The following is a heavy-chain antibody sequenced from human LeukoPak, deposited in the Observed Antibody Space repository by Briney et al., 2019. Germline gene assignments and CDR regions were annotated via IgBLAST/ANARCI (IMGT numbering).Heavy chain of an antibody. CDR2: ISGSGGST. Sequence: PGGSLRLSCAASGFTFSNYAISWVRQAPGKGLEWVSAISGSGGSTYYADSVKGRFTISRDNSKNTLYLQMNSLRAEDTAVYYCAKGPGYSNPYYFDYWGQGTLVTVSS. J-gene: IGHJ4*02. CDR1: GFTFSNYA. V-gene: IGHV3-23*01. D-gene: IGHD4-11*01. CDR3: AKGPGYSNPYYFDY.